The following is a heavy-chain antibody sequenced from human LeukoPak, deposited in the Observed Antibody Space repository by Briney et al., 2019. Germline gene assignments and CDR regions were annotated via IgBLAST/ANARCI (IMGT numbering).Heavy chain of an antibody. CDR2: IYYSGST. V-gene: IGHV4-30-4*08. J-gene: IGHJ3*02. D-gene: IGHD2-2*01. CDR1: GGSISSGDYY. Sequence: SETLSLTCTVSGGSISSGDYYWSWIRQPPRKGLEWIGYIYYSGSTYYNPSLKSRVTISVDTSKNQFSLKLSSVTAADTAVYYCARDESPGAFDIWGQGTMVTVSS. CDR3: ARDESPGAFDI.